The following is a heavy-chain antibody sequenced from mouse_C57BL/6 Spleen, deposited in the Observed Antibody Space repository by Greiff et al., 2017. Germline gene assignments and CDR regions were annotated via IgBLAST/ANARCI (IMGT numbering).Heavy chain of an antibody. CDR3: ARSLITMPHWYFDV. CDR2: INPNNGGT. V-gene: IGHV1-22*01. Sequence: VQLQQSGPELVKPGASVKMSCKASGYTFTDYNMHWVKQSHGKSLEWIGYINPNNGGTSYNQKFKGKATLTVNKSSSTAYMELRSLTSEDSAVYYCARSLITMPHWYFDVWGTGTTVTVSS. D-gene: IGHD1-1*02. CDR1: GYTFTDYN. J-gene: IGHJ1*03.